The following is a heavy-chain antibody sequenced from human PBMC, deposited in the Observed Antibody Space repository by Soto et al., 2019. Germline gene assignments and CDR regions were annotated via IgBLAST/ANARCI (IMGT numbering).Heavy chain of an antibody. Sequence: SETLSLTCTVSGGSVTNHYWSWIRQPAGKGLEWLGRLYNAERTTYNPALKGRVTMSMDTANNQFSLKLTSVTAADTAVYFCAREPLAHSYFDFWGQGTLVTVSS. J-gene: IGHJ4*02. CDR1: GGSVTNHY. CDR3: AREPLAHSYFDF. CDR2: LYNAERT. V-gene: IGHV4-4*07.